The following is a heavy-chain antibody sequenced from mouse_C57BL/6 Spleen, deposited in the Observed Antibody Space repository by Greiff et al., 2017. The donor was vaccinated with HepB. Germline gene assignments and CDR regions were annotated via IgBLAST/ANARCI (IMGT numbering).Heavy chain of an antibody. Sequence: EVQLVESGGGLVKPGGSLKLSCAASGFTFSSYAMSWVRQTPEKRLEWVATISDGGSYNYYPDNVKGRFTIARDNAQNNQYLQMSHLKSEDTAMYYCARGVYYYGSSYYFDYWGQSTTLTVSS. D-gene: IGHD1-1*01. CDR1: GFTFSSYA. J-gene: IGHJ2*01. CDR3: ARGVYYYGSSYYFDY. CDR2: ISDGGSYN. V-gene: IGHV5-4*01.